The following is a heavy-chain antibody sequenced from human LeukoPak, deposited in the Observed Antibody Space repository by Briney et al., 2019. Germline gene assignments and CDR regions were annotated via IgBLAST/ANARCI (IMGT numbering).Heavy chain of an antibody. D-gene: IGHD4-17*01. CDR1: GFTFSSYR. CDR2: ISSSSSTI. Sequence: GGSLSLSCAASGFTFSSYRMNWVRQAAGKGLEWVSYISSSSSTIYYADSVKGRFTISRDNAKNSLYLQMNSLRAEDTAVYYCASGDYGTDYWGQGTLVTVSS. V-gene: IGHV3-48*04. J-gene: IGHJ4*02. CDR3: ASGDYGTDY.